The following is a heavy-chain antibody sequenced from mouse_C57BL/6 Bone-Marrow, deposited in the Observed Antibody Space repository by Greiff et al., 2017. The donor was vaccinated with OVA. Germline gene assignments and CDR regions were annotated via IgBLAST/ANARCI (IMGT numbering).Heavy chain of an antibody. CDR3: ARTNYSNYETFAY. CDR1: GFSLTSYG. D-gene: IGHD2-5*01. V-gene: IGHV2-2*01. CDR2: IWSGGST. J-gene: IGHJ3*01. Sequence: VQLKESGPGLVQPSQSLSITCTVSGFSLTSYGVHWVRQSPGKGLEWLGVIWSGGSTDYNAAFISRLSISKDNSKSQVFFKMNSLQADDTAIYYCARTNYSNYETFAYWGQGTLVTVSA.